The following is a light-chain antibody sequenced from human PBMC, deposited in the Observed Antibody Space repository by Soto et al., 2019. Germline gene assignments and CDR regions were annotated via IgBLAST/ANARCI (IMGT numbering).Light chain of an antibody. V-gene: IGKV1-39*01. Sequence: DIQMTQSPSSLSASVGDRVTITCRASQTIITFLNWYQQKPGKAPKVLIYGASSLQSEVASRFSGSGSGTDFTLTISSMQPEDFATYYCQQSYSTPRTFGQGTKVEIK. J-gene: IGKJ1*01. CDR2: GAS. CDR1: QTIITF. CDR3: QQSYSTPRT.